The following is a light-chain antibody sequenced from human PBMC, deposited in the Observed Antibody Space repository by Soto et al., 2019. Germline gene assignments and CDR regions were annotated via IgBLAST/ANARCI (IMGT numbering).Light chain of an antibody. CDR2: EVS. J-gene: IGLJ2*01. CDR1: SSDVRSYNL. CDR3: CSYAGSSTHVV. V-gene: IGLV2-23*02. Sequence: QSALTQPASVSGSPGQSITISCTGTSSDVRSYNLVSWYQQHPGKAPKLMIYEVSKRPSGVSNRFSGSKSGNTASLTISGLQAEDEADYYCCSYAGSSTHVVFGGGTQLTVL.